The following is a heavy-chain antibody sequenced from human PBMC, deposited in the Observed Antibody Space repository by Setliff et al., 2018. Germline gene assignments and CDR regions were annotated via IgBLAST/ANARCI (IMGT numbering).Heavy chain of an antibody. D-gene: IGHD3-9*01. V-gene: IGHV4-61*02. CDR3: AKERYFDWFFEN. CDR1: GDSISSGSYH. J-gene: IGHJ4*02. Sequence: SETLSLTCTVSGDSISSGSYHWSWIRKPAGKGLEWIGRVHASGSPNYNPSFKGRVTISLDTSTNQFSLNLNSVTAADTAVYYCAKERYFDWFFENWGQGTLVTVSS. CDR2: VHASGSP.